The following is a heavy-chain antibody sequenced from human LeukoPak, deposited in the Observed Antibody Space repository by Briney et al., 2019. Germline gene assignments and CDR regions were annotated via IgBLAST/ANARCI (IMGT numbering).Heavy chain of an antibody. CDR3: ARRGGEDFDY. J-gene: IGHJ4*02. Sequence: GESLRISFKGSGYRFTTYWIAWVRPMPGKGLEWMGIIYPGDSDTRYSPSFQGQVTISADKSISTAYLQWSSLKASDTAMYYCARRGGEDFDYWGQGSLVTVSS. V-gene: IGHV5-51*01. D-gene: IGHD3-10*01. CDR2: IYPGDSDT. CDR1: GYRFTTYW.